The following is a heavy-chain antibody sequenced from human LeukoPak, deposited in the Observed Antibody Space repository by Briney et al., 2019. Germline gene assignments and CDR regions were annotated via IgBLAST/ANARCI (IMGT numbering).Heavy chain of an antibody. CDR3: AREGEAYCGGDYYHDAFDI. CDR1: GGSISSYY. Sequence: MTSETLSLTCTVSGGSISSYYWSWIRQPPGKGLEWIGYIYYSGSTNYNPSLKSRVTISVDTSKNQFSLKLSSVAAADTAVYYCAREGEAYCGGDYYHDAFDIWGQGTMVTVSS. CDR2: IYYSGST. J-gene: IGHJ3*02. V-gene: IGHV4-59*01. D-gene: IGHD2-21*02.